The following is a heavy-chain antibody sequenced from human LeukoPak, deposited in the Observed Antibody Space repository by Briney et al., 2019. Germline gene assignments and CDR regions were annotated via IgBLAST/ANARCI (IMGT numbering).Heavy chain of an antibody. CDR1: GNTITNYY. D-gene: IGHD2-21*02. Sequence: EASVKVSCTASGNTITNYYVHWVRQAPGQGLEWLGIINRTSSSTTYARKFKGRLMMTRDTSTSTVYMELSSLTSEDTAVYYCARENGSFCGGDCFPDYFDYWGQGTLVSVSS. CDR2: INRTSSST. J-gene: IGHJ4*02. CDR3: ARENGSFCGGDCFPDYFDY. V-gene: IGHV1-46*01.